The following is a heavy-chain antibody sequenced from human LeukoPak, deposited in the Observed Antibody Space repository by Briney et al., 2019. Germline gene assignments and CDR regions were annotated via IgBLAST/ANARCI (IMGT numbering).Heavy chain of an antibody. CDR3: ARGTAVAGTLDDWFDP. Sequence: ASVKVSCEASGYIFTNYGITWVRQAPGQGLEWMGWISAYNGNTNYAQKLQGRVTMTTDTSTSTAYMELRSLRSDDTAVYYCARGTAVAGTLDDWFDPWGQGTLVTVSS. CDR1: GYIFTNYG. D-gene: IGHD6-19*01. V-gene: IGHV1-18*01. J-gene: IGHJ5*02. CDR2: ISAYNGNT.